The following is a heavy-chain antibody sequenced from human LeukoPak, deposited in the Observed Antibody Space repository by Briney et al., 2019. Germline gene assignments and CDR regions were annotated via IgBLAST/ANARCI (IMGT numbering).Heavy chain of an antibody. CDR3: ARDNSGSYSDFDY. CDR2: ISYDGSIK. V-gene: IGHV3-30*04. CDR1: GFTFSSYA. Sequence: GGSLRLSCAASGFTFSSYAMHWVRQAPGKGLEWVAVISYDGSIKYYADSVKGRFTISRDNSKNTLYLQMNSLRAEDTAVYYCARDNSGSYSDFDYWGQGTLVTVSS. D-gene: IGHD1-26*01. J-gene: IGHJ4*02.